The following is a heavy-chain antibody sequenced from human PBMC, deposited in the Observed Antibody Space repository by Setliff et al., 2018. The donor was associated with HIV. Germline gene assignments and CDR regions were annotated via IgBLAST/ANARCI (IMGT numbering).Heavy chain of an antibody. J-gene: IGHJ1*01. Sequence: SETLSLTCTVSGGSIGNYYWNWIRQSPGKGLEWIAYIYYNGNRNYNPSLKSRVTISVDTTKNQFSLKMASVTAADAAVYYCAREGRWLEHPYGFAVWGQGRLVTVSS. CDR3: AREGRWLEHPYGFAV. V-gene: IGHV4-59*01. CDR2: IYYNGNR. D-gene: IGHD3-10*01. CDR1: GGSIGNYY.